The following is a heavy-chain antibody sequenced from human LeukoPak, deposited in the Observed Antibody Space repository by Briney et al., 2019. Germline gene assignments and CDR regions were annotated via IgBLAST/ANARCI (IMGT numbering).Heavy chain of an antibody. Sequence: GGSLRLSCAASGFTFSGYSMNWIRQAPGEGLEWISYIDGSSNNIYYAESVKGRFTISRDNAKNSLYLQMNSLRAEDTAVYYCATTYYYDSSGYYTAFDIWGQGTMVTVSS. D-gene: IGHD3-22*01. J-gene: IGHJ3*02. CDR2: IDGSSNNI. V-gene: IGHV3-48*04. CDR3: ATTYYYDSSGYYTAFDI. CDR1: GFTFSGYS.